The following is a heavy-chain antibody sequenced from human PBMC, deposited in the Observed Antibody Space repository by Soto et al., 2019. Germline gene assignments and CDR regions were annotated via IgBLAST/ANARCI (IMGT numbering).Heavy chain of an antibody. V-gene: IGHV1-69*01. Sequence: QVQLVQSGAEVRKPGSSVTVSCKASGGTFSNYAISWVRQAPGQGLEWMGGIIPIVGTGSYAQKFQGRVTITADEPTTAAYMELSSLRFEDTAVYYCARVVILVPTASTHYYYHMDVWGPGTTVTVSS. CDR2: IIPIVGTG. CDR3: ARVVILVPTASTHYYYHMDV. CDR1: GGTFSNYA. D-gene: IGHD2-2*01. J-gene: IGHJ6*02.